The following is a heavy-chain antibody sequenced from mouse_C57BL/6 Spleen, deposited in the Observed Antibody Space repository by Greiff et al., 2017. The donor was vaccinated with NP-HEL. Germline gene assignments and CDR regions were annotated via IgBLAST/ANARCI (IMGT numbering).Heavy chain of an antibody. D-gene: IGHD3-2*02. V-gene: IGHV1-9*01. CDR2: ILPGRGST. J-gene: IGHJ2*01. Sequence: QGLEWIGEILPGRGSTNYNEKFKGKATFTADTSSNTAYMQLSSLTTEDSAIYYCARRGTAQALDYWGQGTTLTVSS. CDR3: ARRGTAQALDY.